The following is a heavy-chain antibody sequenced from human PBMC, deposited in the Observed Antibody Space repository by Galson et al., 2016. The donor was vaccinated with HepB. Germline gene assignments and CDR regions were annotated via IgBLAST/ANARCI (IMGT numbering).Heavy chain of an antibody. J-gene: IGHJ6*02. V-gene: IGHV1-46*01. CDR2: INPTGGST. CDR3: ARGGCNNTNCYYGMDV. D-gene: IGHD2/OR15-2a*01. Sequence: SVKVSCKASGYTFTTYYMHWVRQAPGQGLEWVGIINPTGGSTNYAQKFQGRITMTRDTSTTTVYMELRSLRSEDTAVYYCARGGCNNTNCYYGMDVWGQGTTVTVSS. CDR1: GYTFTTYY.